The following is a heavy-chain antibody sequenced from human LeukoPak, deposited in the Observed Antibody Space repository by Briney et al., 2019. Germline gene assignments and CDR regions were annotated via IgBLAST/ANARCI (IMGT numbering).Heavy chain of an antibody. CDR2: IYTSGST. J-gene: IGHJ6*02. CDR1: GGSISSYY. Sequence: SETLSLTCTVSGGSISSYYWSWIRQPAGKGLEWIGRIYTSGSTNYNPSLKSRVTMSVDTSKNLFSLKLSSVTAADTAVYYCARDNGYYDSSGYYAPYYYGMDVWGQGTTVTVSS. D-gene: IGHD3-22*01. V-gene: IGHV4-4*07. CDR3: ARDNGYYDSSGYYAPYYYGMDV.